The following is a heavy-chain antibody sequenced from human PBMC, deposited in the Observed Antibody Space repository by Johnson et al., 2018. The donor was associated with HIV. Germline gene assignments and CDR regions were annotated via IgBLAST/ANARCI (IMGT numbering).Heavy chain of an antibody. Sequence: VQLVESGGGLVQTGGSLRLSCAASGFTFSSYAMHWVRQAPGRGLEYVSAISSNGGSTYYANSVKGRFTISRDNSKNTLYLQMGSLRAEDMAVYYCARERAVTTKGYDEDAFDIWGQGTMVTVSS. V-gene: IGHV3-64*01. CDR2: ISSNGGST. CDR1: GFTFSSYA. J-gene: IGHJ3*02. CDR3: ARERAVTTKGYDEDAFDI. D-gene: IGHD4-17*01.